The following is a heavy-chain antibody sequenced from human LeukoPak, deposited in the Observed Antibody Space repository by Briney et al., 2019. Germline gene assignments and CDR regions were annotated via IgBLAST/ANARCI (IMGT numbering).Heavy chain of an antibody. CDR3: ARGAHYYDSSGLHY. CDR1: GGSFSGYY. Sequence: SETLSLTCAVYGGSFSGYYWSWIRQPPGKGLEWIGEINHSGSTNYNPSLKSRVTISVDTSKNQFSLKLSSVTAADTAVYYCARGAHYYDSSGLHYWGQGTLVTVSS. CDR2: INHSGST. J-gene: IGHJ4*02. D-gene: IGHD3-22*01. V-gene: IGHV4-34*01.